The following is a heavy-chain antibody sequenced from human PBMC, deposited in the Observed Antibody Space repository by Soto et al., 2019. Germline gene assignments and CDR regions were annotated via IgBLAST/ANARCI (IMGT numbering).Heavy chain of an antibody. J-gene: IGHJ5*02. D-gene: IGHD6-6*01. CDR1: GYTFTNND. Sequence: GASVKVSCKASGYTFTNNDINWVRQAPGQGLEWIGWRNTNTNTTDSAEVFEGRFSLTWDTSISTAYMQLNSLKIDDTAVYYCAREVVETSSLWLDPWGQGTLVTVSS. CDR3: AREVVETSSLWLDP. V-gene: IGHV1-8*01. CDR2: RNTNTNTT.